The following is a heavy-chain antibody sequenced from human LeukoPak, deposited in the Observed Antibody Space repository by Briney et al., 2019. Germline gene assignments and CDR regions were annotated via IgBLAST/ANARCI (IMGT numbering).Heavy chain of an antibody. CDR1: GFTVSSNY. V-gene: IGHV3-66*02. J-gene: IGHJ1*01. CDR2: IYSGGNT. CDR3: ARDAGIAAAGTVFGS. Sequence: GGSLRLSCAASGFTVSSNYMSWVRQAPGKGLEWVSVIYSGGNTYYADSVKGRFTISRDNSKNTLYLQMNSLRAEDTAVYYCARDAGIAAAGTVFGSWGQGTLVTASS. D-gene: IGHD6-13*01.